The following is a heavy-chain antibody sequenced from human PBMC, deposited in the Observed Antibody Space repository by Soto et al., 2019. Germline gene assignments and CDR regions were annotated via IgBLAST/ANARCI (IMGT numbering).Heavy chain of an antibody. CDR2: INAGNGNT. Sequence: QVQLVQSGAEVKKPGASVKVSCKASGYSFSTYAMHWVRQAPGQGLEWMGWINAGNGNTKYSQKFQGRVTITRDIYASTVYMEMSNLGSEDTALYSCARGPLFGGNSVFRWIDPWGQGTLVTVSS. V-gene: IGHV1-3*01. D-gene: IGHD1-1*01. CDR3: ARGPLFGGNSVFRWIDP. CDR1: GYSFSTYA. J-gene: IGHJ5*02.